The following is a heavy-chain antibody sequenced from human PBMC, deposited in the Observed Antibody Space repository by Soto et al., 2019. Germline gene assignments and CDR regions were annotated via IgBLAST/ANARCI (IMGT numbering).Heavy chain of an antibody. CDR1: GFTFNTYV. D-gene: IGHD1-26*01. V-gene: IGHV1-18*01. CDR3: ARGGSGSYRMFDY. J-gene: IGHJ4*02. CDR2: ISVYHGNT. Sequence: QVQLVQSGAEVKKPGASVTVSCQASGFTFNTYVITWVRQAPGQGLEWLGWISVYHGNTNYAQKVQGRVTMTTDTSTSTAYMELRRLRSGDTAVYWCARGGSGSYRMFDYWGPGTLVSVSS.